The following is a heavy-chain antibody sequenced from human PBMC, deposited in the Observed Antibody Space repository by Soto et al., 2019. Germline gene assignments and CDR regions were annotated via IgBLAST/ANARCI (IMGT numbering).Heavy chain of an antibody. D-gene: IGHD3-3*01. Sequence: GALRLSCAASGFTFSSYAMSWVRQAPGKGLEWVSAISGSGGSTYYADSVKGRFTISRDNSKNTLYLQMNSLRAEDTAVYYCAKDWVPDFWSGYPTCDYWGQGTLVTVSS. CDR3: AKDWVPDFWSGYPTCDY. J-gene: IGHJ4*02. CDR2: ISGSGGST. CDR1: GFTFSSYA. V-gene: IGHV3-23*01.